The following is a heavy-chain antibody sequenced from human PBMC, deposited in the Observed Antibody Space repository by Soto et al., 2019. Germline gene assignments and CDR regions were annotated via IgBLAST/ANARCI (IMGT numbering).Heavy chain of an antibody. CDR2: IIPILGIA. CDR3: ARVYDSSGYLPYFDY. CDR1: GGTFSSYT. V-gene: IGHV1-69*02. Sequence: SVKVSCKASGGTFSSYTISWVRQAPGQGLEWMGRIIPILGIANYAQKFQGRVTITADKSTSTAYMELSSLRSEDTAVYYCARVYDSSGYLPYFDYWGQGTLVTVSS. J-gene: IGHJ4*02. D-gene: IGHD3-22*01.